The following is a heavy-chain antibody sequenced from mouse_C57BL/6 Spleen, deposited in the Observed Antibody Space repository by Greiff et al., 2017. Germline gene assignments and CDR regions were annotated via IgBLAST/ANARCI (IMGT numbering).Heavy chain of an antibody. CDR2: IYPGDGDT. Sequence: VQLQQSGPELVKPGASVKISCKASGYAFSSSWMNWVKQRPGKGLEWIGRIYPGDGDTNYNGKFKGKATLTADKSSSTAYMQLSSLTSEDSAVYFCAREGGGNYDYWGQGTTLTVSS. D-gene: IGHD2-1*01. V-gene: IGHV1-82*01. CDR3: AREGGGNYDY. CDR1: GYAFSSSW. J-gene: IGHJ2*01.